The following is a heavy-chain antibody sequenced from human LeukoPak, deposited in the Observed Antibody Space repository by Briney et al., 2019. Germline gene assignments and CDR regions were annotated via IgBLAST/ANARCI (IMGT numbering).Heavy chain of an antibody. Sequence: SETLSLTCAVYGGSFSGYYWSWLRQPPGKGLEWIGEINHSGTTNYNPSLKSRVTMSVDTSKNQFSLKLTSVTAADTAVYYCARQNYGSAPLRYWGQGTLVTVSS. CDR2: INHSGTT. CDR1: GGSFSGYY. D-gene: IGHD3-10*01. CDR3: ARQNYGSAPLRY. J-gene: IGHJ4*02. V-gene: IGHV4-34*01.